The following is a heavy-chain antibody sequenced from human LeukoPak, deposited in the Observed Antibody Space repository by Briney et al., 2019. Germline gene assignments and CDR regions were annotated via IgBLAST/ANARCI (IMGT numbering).Heavy chain of an antibody. CDR2: ISAYNGNT. D-gene: IGHD2/OR15-2a*01. V-gene: IGHV1-18*01. Sequence: GASVKVSCKASGYTFTSYGISWVRQAPGQGLEWMGWISAYNGNTNYAQKLQGRVTMTTDTSTSTDYMELRSLRADDTAVYYCARSFLRVYWFDPWGQGTLVTVSS. CDR3: ARSFLRVYWFDP. CDR1: GYTFTSYG. J-gene: IGHJ5*02.